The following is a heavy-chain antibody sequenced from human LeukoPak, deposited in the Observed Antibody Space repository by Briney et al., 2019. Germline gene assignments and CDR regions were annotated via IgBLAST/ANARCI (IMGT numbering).Heavy chain of an antibody. Sequence: GSLRLSCAASGFTFSSYWMSWVRQAPGKGLERIGSVYYTGATYYIPSLESRVTLSADTSKNHFSLKLSSVTAADTAVYYCARFSNSSSHYGMDVWGQGTTVTVSS. V-gene: IGHV4-39*02. J-gene: IGHJ6*02. CDR2: VYYTGAT. CDR3: ARFSNSSSHYGMDV. D-gene: IGHD3-22*01. CDR1: GFTFSSYW.